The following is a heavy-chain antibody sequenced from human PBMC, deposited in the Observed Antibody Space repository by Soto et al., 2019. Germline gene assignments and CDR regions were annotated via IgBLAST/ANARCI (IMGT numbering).Heavy chain of an antibody. CDR3: AREGRYCSSTSCYGWWFDP. V-gene: IGHV4-34*01. J-gene: IGHJ5*02. D-gene: IGHD2-2*01. Sequence: SETLSLTCAVYGGSFNDYYWNWIRQPPGKGLEWIGEINHGGSTNYNPSLKSRVTISVDTSKNQFSLKLSSVTAADTAVYYCAREGRYCSSTSCYGWWFDPWGQGTLVTVS. CDR2: INHGGST. CDR1: GGSFNDYY.